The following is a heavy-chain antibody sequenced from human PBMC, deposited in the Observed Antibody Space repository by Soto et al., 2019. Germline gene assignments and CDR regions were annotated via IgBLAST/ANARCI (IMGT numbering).Heavy chain of an antibody. Sequence: EVQLVESGGGLVQPGGSLRLCCAASGFTFSTYDMHWVRQPTGKGLEWVSAIGTAGDTYYPGSVKGRFTISRENAKNSLYLQMDSLRAGDTAVYYCTRGRWLKNFDLWGRGTLVTVSS. J-gene: IGHJ2*01. CDR1: GFTFSTYD. CDR3: TRGRWLKNFDL. V-gene: IGHV3-13*04. CDR2: IGTAGDT. D-gene: IGHD2-15*01.